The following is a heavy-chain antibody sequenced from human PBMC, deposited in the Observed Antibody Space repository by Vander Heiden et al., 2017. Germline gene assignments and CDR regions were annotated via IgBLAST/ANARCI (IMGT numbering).Heavy chain of an antibody. CDR1: GYTFTRYD. J-gene: IGHJ6*02. CDR2: VNPISGGT. V-gene: IGHV1-8*01. Sequence: QVQLVQSGAEVKKPGASVKVAFRASGYTFTRYDINWVRQATGQGLEWMGRVNPISGGTDYAQQFKGRVTMTRNTSINTVYMELSSLRSEDTAVYFCAKDLHCSSPSCSTLENDYGMDIWGQGTTVTVSS. D-gene: IGHD2-2*02. CDR3: AKDLHCSSPSCSTLENDYGMDI.